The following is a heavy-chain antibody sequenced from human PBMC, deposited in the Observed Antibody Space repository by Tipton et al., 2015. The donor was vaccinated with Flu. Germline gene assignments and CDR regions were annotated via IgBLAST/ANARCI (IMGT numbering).Heavy chain of an antibody. V-gene: IGHV4-61*02. Sequence: TLSLTCTVSGGSISSGSYYWSWIRQPAGKGLEWIGRIYTSGSTNYNPSLKSRVTISVDTSKNQFSLKLSSVTAADTAVYYCARAEDTAMAYFDYWGQGTLVTVSS. CDR1: GGSISSGSYY. CDR2: IYTSGST. CDR3: ARAEDTAMAYFDY. D-gene: IGHD5-18*01. J-gene: IGHJ4*02.